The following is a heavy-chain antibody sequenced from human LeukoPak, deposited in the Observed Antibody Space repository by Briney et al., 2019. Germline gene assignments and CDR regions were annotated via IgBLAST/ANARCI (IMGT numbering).Heavy chain of an antibody. CDR3: ATDDKKTIPEYNWFDP. CDR1: GFTFSNYA. J-gene: IGHJ5*02. CDR2: ISGSGATR. D-gene: IGHD1-1*01. Sequence: QPGGSLRLSCVASGFTFSNYAMSWVRQAPGKGLEWVSGISGSGATRYYADSVKGRFTISRDNPKNTLYLQMNSLRAEDTAVYYCATDDKKTIPEYNWFDPWGQGTLVTVSS. V-gene: IGHV3-23*01.